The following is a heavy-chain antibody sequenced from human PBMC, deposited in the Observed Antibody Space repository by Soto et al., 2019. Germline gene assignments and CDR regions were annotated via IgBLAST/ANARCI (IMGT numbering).Heavy chain of an antibody. CDR1: GFTLGDYA. CDR2: IRSKAYGGTT. Sequence: GGSLKLSCTASGFTLGDYAMSWVRQAPGKGLEWVGFIRSKAYGGTTEYAASVKGRFTISRDDSKSIAYLQMNSLKTEDTAVYYCTREEVAAAGSYGMDVWGQGTTVTVSS. J-gene: IGHJ6*02. D-gene: IGHD6-13*01. CDR3: TREEVAAAGSYGMDV. V-gene: IGHV3-49*04.